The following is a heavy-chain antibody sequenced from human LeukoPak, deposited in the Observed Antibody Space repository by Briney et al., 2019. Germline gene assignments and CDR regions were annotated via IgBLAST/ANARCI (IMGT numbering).Heavy chain of an antibody. CDR2: ISAYNGNT. CDR1: GCTFTSYG. V-gene: IGHV1-18*01. D-gene: IGHD2-2*01. Sequence: ASVKVSCKASGCTFTSYGISWVRQAPGQGLEWMGWISAYNGNTNYAQKLQGRVTMTTDTSTSTAYMELRSLRSDDTAVYYCARVLRYCSSPSCYCWFDPWGQGTLVTVSS. J-gene: IGHJ5*02. CDR3: ARVLRYCSSPSCYCWFDP.